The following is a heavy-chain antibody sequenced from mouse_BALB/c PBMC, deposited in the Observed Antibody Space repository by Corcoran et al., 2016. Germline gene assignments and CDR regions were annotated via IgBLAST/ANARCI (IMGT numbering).Heavy chain of an antibody. CDR1: GYSITSGYY. D-gene: IGHD1-1*01. J-gene: IGHJ3*01. V-gene: IGHV3-6*02. CDR3: ARKDYGSSWGFAY. Sequence: DVQLQESGPGLVKPSQSLSLTCSVTGYSITSGYYWDWIRQFPGNKLEWMGYISYDGSNNYNPSLKNRISITRDTSKNQFFLKLNSVTTEDTATYYCARKDYGSSWGFAYWGQGTLVTVSA. CDR2: ISYDGSN.